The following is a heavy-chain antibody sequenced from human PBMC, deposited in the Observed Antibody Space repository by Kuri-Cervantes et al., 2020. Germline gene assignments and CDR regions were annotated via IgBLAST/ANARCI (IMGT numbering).Heavy chain of an antibody. CDR1: GFTFSNAW. V-gene: IGHV4-34*01. Sequence: GSLRLSCAASGFTFSNAWMSWVRQAPGKGLEWIGEINHSGSTNYNPSLKSRVTISVDTSKNQFSLKLSSVTAADTAVYYCARVRIAAAGTIPPYYYMDVWAKGPRSPSP. J-gene: IGHJ6*03. D-gene: IGHD6-13*01. CDR2: INHSGST. CDR3: ARVRIAAAGTIPPYYYMDV.